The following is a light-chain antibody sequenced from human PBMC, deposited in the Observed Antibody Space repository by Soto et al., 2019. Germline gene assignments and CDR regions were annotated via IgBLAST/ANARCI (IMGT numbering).Light chain of an antibody. CDR2: RNN. CDR1: SSNIGSNY. J-gene: IGLJ1*01. V-gene: IGLV1-47*01. CDR3: AAWDDSLSGRGV. Sequence: QPVLTQPPSASGTPGQRVTISCSGSSSNIGSNYVYWYQQLPGTAPKLLIYRNNQRPSGVPDRFSGSKSGTSASLAISGLRSEDEADYYCAAWDDSLSGRGVFGTGTKVT.